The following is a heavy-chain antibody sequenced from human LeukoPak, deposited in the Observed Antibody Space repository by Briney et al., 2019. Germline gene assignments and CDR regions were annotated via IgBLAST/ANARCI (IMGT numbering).Heavy chain of an antibody. V-gene: IGHV1-2*06. Sequence: GASVKVSCKASGYTFTGYYMHWVRPAPGQRLEWMGRINPNSGGTNYAQKFQGRVTMTKDTSISTAYMELSRLRSDDTAVYYCARGRQQLPHQTPWGQGTLVTVSS. J-gene: IGHJ5*02. CDR3: ARGRQQLPHQTP. CDR1: GYTFTGYY. CDR2: INPNSGGT. D-gene: IGHD6-13*01.